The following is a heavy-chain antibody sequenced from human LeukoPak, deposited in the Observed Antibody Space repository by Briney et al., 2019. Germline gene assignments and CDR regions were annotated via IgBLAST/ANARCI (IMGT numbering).Heavy chain of an antibody. CDR2: IKQDGSEK. Sequence: GGSLRLSCAASGFTFSRYWMSWVRQAPGKGLEWVANIKQDGSEKYYVDSVKGRFTISRDNAKNSLYLQMNSLRAEDTAVYYCARDGDYGDYRDNWFDPWGQGTLVTVSS. D-gene: IGHD4-17*01. CDR1: GFTFSRYW. V-gene: IGHV3-7*01. CDR3: ARDGDYGDYRDNWFDP. J-gene: IGHJ5*02.